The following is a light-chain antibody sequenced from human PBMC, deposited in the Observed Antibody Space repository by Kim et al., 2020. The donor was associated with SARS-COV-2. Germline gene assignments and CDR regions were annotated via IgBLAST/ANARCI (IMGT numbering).Light chain of an antibody. J-gene: IGKJ2*03. CDR1: QTVLCTSNNNNY. CDR3: QQYYSTPPS. Sequence: RASLNCNSSQTVLCTSNNNNYLAWYQQKPGQAPKLLIYWASIRESGVSDRFSGSGSETDFTLTISSLQAEDVAVYYCQQYYSTPPSFGQGTKLEI. V-gene: IGKV4-1*01. CDR2: WAS.